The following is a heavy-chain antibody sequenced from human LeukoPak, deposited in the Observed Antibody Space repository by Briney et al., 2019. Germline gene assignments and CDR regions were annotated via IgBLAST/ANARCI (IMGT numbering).Heavy chain of an antibody. Sequence: SETLSLTCTVSGGSISSGDYYWRWIRQPPGKGLEWIGYIYYSGSTYYNPSLKSRVTISVDTSKNQFSLKLSSVTAADTAVYYCARERGWLHYYFDYWGQGTLVTVSS. CDR1: GGSISSGDYY. CDR2: IYYSGST. D-gene: IGHD5-24*01. CDR3: ARERGWLHYYFDY. V-gene: IGHV4-30-4*01. J-gene: IGHJ4*02.